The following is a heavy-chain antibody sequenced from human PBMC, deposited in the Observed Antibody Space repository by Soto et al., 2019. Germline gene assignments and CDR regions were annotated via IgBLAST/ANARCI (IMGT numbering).Heavy chain of an antibody. J-gene: IGHJ6*02. CDR3: ANDYRIFIHYYGMDV. D-gene: IGHD3-3*01. CDR2: ISYDGSNK. CDR1: GFTFSSYG. V-gene: IGHV3-30*18. Sequence: QVQLVESGGGVVQPGRSLRLSCAASGFTFSSYGMHWVRQAPGKGLEWVAVISYDGSNKYYADSVKGRFTISRDNSKNTLSLQTHSLRSEDTAVYYCANDYRIFIHYYGMDVWGQGTTVTVSS.